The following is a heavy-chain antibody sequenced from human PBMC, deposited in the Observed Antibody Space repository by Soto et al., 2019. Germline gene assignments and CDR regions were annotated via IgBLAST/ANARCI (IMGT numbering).Heavy chain of an antibody. CDR3: ARINSEVRLWYVYYAMDV. D-gene: IGHD2-21*01. J-gene: IGHJ6*02. CDR1: GFSLTNSRMG. Sequence: QVTLKESGPVLVKPTETLTLTCTVSGFSLTNSRMGVGWIRQSPGKALEWLAHIFSNDEKSYSTSLQRRLARAKDTSRSQVVLTMTNMDPVDTATYYCARINSEVRLWYVYYAMDVWGQGTAVIVSS. V-gene: IGHV2-26*01. CDR2: IFSNDEK.